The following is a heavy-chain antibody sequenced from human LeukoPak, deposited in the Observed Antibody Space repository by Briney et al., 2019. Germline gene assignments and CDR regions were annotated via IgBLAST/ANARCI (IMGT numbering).Heavy chain of an antibody. D-gene: IGHD1-26*01. Sequence: GGSLRLSCAASGFTFSSYGMHWVRQAPGKGLEWVAYIRYDGSNKYYADSVKGRFTISRDNSKDTLHLQMNSLRAEDTAVYYCAKDFSQEGSHSVDYWGQGTLVTVSS. V-gene: IGHV3-30*02. CDR1: GFTFSSYG. J-gene: IGHJ4*02. CDR2: IRYDGSNK. CDR3: AKDFSQEGSHSVDY.